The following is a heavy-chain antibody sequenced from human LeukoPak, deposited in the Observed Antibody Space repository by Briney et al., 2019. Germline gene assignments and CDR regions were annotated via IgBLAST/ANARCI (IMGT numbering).Heavy chain of an antibody. CDR3: ARAPEGTMVRGVTNWFDP. J-gene: IGHJ5*02. Sequence: PSETLSLTCAVYGGSFSGYYWSWIRQPPGKGLEWIGEINHSGSTNYNPSLKSRVTISVDTSKNQFSLKLSSVTAADTAVYYCARAPEGTMVRGVTNWFDPWAREPWSPSPQ. CDR1: GGSFSGYY. D-gene: IGHD3-10*01. CDR2: INHSGST. V-gene: IGHV4-34*01.